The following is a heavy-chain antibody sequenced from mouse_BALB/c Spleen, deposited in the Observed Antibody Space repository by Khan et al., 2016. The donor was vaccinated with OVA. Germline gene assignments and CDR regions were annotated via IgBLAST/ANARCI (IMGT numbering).Heavy chain of an antibody. CDR1: GYTFTSYW. CDR3: VRSWDSYYFDY. Sequence: QVQLQQSGAELARPGASVKLSCKASGYTFTSYWMQWVKQRPGQGLEWIGAIYPGNGDTRYTQKFKGKATLTADESSSTAYMTLSSLASEDSAGYYGVRSWDSYYFDYWGQGTTLTVSS. D-gene: IGHD4-1*01. CDR2: IYPGNGDT. J-gene: IGHJ2*01. V-gene: IGHV1-87*01.